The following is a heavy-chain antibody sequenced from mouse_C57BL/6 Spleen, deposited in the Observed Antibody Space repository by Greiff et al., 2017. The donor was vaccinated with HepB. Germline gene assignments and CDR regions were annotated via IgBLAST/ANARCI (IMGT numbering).Heavy chain of an antibody. D-gene: IGHD1-1*01. J-gene: IGHJ1*03. CDR2: ISSGGSYT. CDR3: ARHALDYGSSHWYFDV. CDR1: GFTFSSYG. Sequence: DVMLVESGGDLVKPGGSLKLSCAASGFTFSSYGMSWVRQTPDKRLEWVATISSGGSYTYYPDSLKGRFTISRDTAKKTLYLQISSLKSEETAMYYWARHALDYGSSHWYFDVWGTGTTVTVSS. V-gene: IGHV5-6*02.